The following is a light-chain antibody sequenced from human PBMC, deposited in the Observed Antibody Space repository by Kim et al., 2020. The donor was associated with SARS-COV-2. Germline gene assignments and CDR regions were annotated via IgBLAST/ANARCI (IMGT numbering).Light chain of an antibody. J-gene: IGKJ4*01. CDR3: QQRKT. CDR1: QSVSSY. V-gene: IGKV3-11*01. Sequence: ATLALSAGESTTLSCRASQSVSSYLAWYQQKPGQAPRLLIYDASNRANGIPARFSGSGSGTDFTLTISSLEPEDFAVYYCQQRKTFGGGTKVDIK. CDR2: DAS.